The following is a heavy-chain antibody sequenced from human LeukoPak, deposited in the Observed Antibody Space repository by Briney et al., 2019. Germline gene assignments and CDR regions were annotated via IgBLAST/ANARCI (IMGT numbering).Heavy chain of an antibody. CDR2: IYYSGST. Sequence: SETLSLTCTVSGGSISSYYWSWIRQPPGKGLEWIGYIYYSGSTNYNPSLKSRVTISVDTSKNQFSLKLSSVTAADTAVYYCARVADCGGDCYPFDYWGQGTLVTVSS. D-gene: IGHD2-21*02. CDR1: GGSISSYY. V-gene: IGHV4-59*01. CDR3: ARVADCGGDCYPFDY. J-gene: IGHJ4*02.